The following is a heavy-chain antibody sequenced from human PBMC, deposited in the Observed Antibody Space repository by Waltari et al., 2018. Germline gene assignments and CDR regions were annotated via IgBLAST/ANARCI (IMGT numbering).Heavy chain of an antibody. J-gene: IGHJ3*02. V-gene: IGHV3-23*04. Sequence: EVQLVESGGGLVQPGGSLRLSCAASGFTFSSYAMSWVSQAPGKGLEWVSALSGSGGSTYYADSVKGRFTISRDNSKNTLYLQMNSLSAEDTAVYYCAQDWGPRAAAPFDAFDIWGQGTMVTVSS. D-gene: IGHD6-13*01. CDR1: GFTFSSYA. CDR3: AQDWGPRAAAPFDAFDI. CDR2: LSGSGGST.